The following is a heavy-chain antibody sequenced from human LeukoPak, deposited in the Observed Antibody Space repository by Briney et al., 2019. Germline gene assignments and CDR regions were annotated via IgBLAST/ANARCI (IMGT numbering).Heavy chain of an antibody. CDR2: IYYSGST. CDR3: ARHGGFIYGFLNDAFDI. D-gene: IGHD5-18*01. Sequence: PSETLSLTCTVSGGSIRSSSYYWGWIRQPPGKGLEWIGTIYYSGSTYYNPSLKSRVTISVDTSKNQFSLKLSSVTAADTAVYYCARHGGFIYGFLNDAFDIWGQGTMVTVSS. V-gene: IGHV4-39*01. J-gene: IGHJ3*02. CDR1: GGSIRSSSYY.